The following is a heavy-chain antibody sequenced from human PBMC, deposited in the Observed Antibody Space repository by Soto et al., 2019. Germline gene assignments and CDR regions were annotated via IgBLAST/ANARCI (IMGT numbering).Heavy chain of an antibody. Sequence: EVQLVESGGGLVQPGRSLRLSCAASGFTFDDYAMHWVRQAPGKGLEWVSGIGGNSGNIGYADSVKGRFTISRDNAKNSLYLQMNSLRAEDTALYYCAKSSSSWYGGFDYWGQGTLVTVSS. CDR1: GFTFDDYA. V-gene: IGHV3-9*01. CDR3: AKSSSSWYGGFDY. CDR2: IGGNSGNI. J-gene: IGHJ4*02. D-gene: IGHD6-13*01.